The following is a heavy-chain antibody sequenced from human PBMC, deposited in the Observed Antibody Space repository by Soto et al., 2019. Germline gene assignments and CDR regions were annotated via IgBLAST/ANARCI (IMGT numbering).Heavy chain of an antibody. CDR1: GISVTSGSYY. J-gene: IGHJ6*02. D-gene: IGHD2-2*01. CDR2: MYYNGNT. CDR3: ARTFCSTTSCQAHHMDV. Sequence: PSETLSLTCAVSGISVTSGSYYWTWIRQPPGKGLEWIGYMYYNGNTNYNPSLKSHVTISLDTSNNRFSVRLSSVTAADTAVYYCARTFCSTTSCQAHHMDVGGQGTTVTVSS. V-gene: IGHV4-61*01.